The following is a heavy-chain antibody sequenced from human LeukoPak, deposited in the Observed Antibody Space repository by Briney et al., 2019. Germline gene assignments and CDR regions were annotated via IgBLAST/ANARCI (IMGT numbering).Heavy chain of an antibody. CDR1: GGSISSYY. CDR2: IYYSGST. J-gene: IGHJ4*02. V-gene: IGHV4-59*01. Sequence: SETLSLTCTVSGGSISSYYWSWIRQPPGQGLEWIGYIYYSGSTNYNPSLKSRVTISVDTSKNQFSLKLSSVTAADTAVYYCAGSRDKKYYFDYWGQGTLVTVSS. CDR3: AGSRDKKYYFDY. D-gene: IGHD1-26*01.